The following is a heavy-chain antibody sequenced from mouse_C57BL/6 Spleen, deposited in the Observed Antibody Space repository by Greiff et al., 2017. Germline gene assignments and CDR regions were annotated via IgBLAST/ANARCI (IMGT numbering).Heavy chain of an antibody. Sequence: VQLQQSGPELVKPGASVKISCKASGYTFTDYYMNWVKQSHGKSLEWIGDINPNNGGTSYNQKFKGKATLTVDKSSSTAYMELRSLTSEDSAVYYCANYGSSLYFDYWGQGTTLTVAS. CDR3: ANYGSSLYFDY. CDR2: INPNNGGT. D-gene: IGHD1-1*01. J-gene: IGHJ2*01. V-gene: IGHV1-26*01. CDR1: GYTFTDYY.